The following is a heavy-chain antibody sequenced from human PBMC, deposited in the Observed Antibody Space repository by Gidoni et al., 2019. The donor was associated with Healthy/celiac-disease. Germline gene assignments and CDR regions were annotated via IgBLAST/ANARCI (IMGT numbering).Heavy chain of an antibody. D-gene: IGHD6-13*01. Sequence: EVQLVESGGGLVKPGRSLRLSCTASGFTFGDYAMSWFRQAPGKGLEWVGFIRSKAYGGTTEYAASVKGRFTISRDDSKSIAYLQMNSLKTEDTAVYYCTRVRGRYRYSSSWYPLDYWGQGTLVTVSS. CDR2: IRSKAYGGTT. J-gene: IGHJ4*02. CDR1: GFTFGDYA. V-gene: IGHV3-49*05. CDR3: TRVRGRYRYSSSWYPLDY.